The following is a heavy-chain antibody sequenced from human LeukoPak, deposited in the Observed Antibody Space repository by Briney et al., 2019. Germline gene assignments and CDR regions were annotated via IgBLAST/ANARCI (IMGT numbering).Heavy chain of an antibody. CDR1: GYNFNNYW. CDR3: ARSKHDYIWGSDKFFDF. Sequence: GESLKISFKVSGYNFNNYWIGWVRQMPGRGLEWMGIIYPGDSDTRYSPPFQGQVTITVDTSIRTAYLQWSSLKAADSAVYFCARSKHDYIWGSDKFFDFWGQGTLVTVSS. V-gene: IGHV5-51*01. CDR2: IYPGDSDT. D-gene: IGHD3-16*01. J-gene: IGHJ4*02.